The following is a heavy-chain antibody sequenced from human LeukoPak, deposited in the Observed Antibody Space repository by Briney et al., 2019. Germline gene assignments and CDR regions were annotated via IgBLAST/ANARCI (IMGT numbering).Heavy chain of an antibody. CDR3: VRDVGGYFDY. D-gene: IGHD2-15*01. V-gene: IGHV3-52*01. J-gene: IGHJ4*02. Sequence: GGSLRLSCAASGFTFSSSWMHWVCQAPEKGLEWVADIKCDGSEKYYVDSVKGRLTISRDNAKNSLYLQVNSLRAEDMTVYYCVRDVGGYFDYWGQGTLVTVSS. CDR2: IKCDGSEK. CDR1: GFTFSSSW.